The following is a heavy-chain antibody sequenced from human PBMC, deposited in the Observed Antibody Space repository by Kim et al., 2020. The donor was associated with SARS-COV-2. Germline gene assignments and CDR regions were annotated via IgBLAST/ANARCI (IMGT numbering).Heavy chain of an antibody. V-gene: IGHV1-18*01. CDR1: GYTFTSYG. Sequence: ASVKVSCKASGYTFTSYGISWVRQAPGQGLEWMGWISAYNGNTNYAQKLQGRVTMTTDTSTSTAYMELRSLRSDDTAVYYCARDSGGFRWIWGFQQLSYWGQGTLVTVSS. D-gene: IGHD5-12*01. J-gene: IGHJ4*02. CDR3: ARDSGGFRWIWGFQQLSY. CDR2: ISAYNGNT.